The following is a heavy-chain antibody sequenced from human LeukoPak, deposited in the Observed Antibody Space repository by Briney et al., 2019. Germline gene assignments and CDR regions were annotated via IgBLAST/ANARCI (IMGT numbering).Heavy chain of an antibody. CDR1: GGSISSGGYY. D-gene: IGHD3-10*01. J-gene: IGHJ4*02. CDR3: ARAPITMVRGVIYYFDY. Sequence: SETLSLTCTVSGGSISSGGYYWSWIRQHPGKGLEWIGYIYYSGSTYYNPSLKSRVTISVDTSKNQFSLKLSSVTAADTAVYYCARAPITMVRGVIYYFDYWGQGTLVTVSS. V-gene: IGHV4-31*03. CDR2: IYYSGST.